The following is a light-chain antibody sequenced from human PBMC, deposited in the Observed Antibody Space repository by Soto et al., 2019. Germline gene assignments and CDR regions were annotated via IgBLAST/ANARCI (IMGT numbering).Light chain of an antibody. V-gene: IGKV3-15*01. Sequence: EIVMTQSPATLSVSPGERATLSCRASQSVTSNLAWYQQKPGQAPRLLIYGASTRATGIPARFSGSGSGTEFTLTISSLQSEDFAVYYCQQYNNWPLGFGGWTKVEIK. CDR1: QSVTSN. CDR2: GAS. J-gene: IGKJ4*01. CDR3: QQYNNWPLG.